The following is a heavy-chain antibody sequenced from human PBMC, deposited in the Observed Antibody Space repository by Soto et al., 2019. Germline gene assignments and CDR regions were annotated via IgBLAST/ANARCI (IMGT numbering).Heavy chain of an antibody. CDR1: GYSFTSYW. Sequence: GESLKIPCKGSGYSFTSYWIGWVRQMPGKGLEWMGMIFPGDSDTRYSPSFQGQVTISVDKSISTVYLQWSSLKFSDTAMYYCATMYMTTSIDYWGQGALVTSPQ. J-gene: IGHJ4*02. CDR3: ATMYMTTSIDY. V-gene: IGHV5-51*01. CDR2: IFPGDSDT. D-gene: IGHD4-17*01.